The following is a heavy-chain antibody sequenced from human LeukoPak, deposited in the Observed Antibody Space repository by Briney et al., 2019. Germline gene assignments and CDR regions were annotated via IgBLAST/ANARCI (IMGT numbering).Heavy chain of an antibody. J-gene: IGHJ4*02. V-gene: IGHV4-4*07. D-gene: IGHD1-20*01. CDR2: IYASGKT. CDR1: GGSISTYF. Sequence: SETLSLTCTVSGGSISTYFWSWIRQPAGKGLEWIGRIYASGKTNYNPSLKSRVTMSVDTPKNQFSLKMSSVTAADTAVYYCARDTSPGITGTYWGQGTLVTVSS. CDR3: ARDTSPGITGTY.